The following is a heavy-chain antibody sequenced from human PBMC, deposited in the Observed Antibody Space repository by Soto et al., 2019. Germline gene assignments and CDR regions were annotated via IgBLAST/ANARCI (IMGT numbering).Heavy chain of an antibody. D-gene: IGHD1-26*01. J-gene: IGHJ5*02. V-gene: IGHV3-23*01. CDR3: AKGGQPQVNWFDP. Sequence: GGSLRLSCAASGFSFGTYTMHWVRQAPGKGLEWVSAVSGSGANTYYAASVKGRFTISRDSSSNTLYLQMSSLTADDTAVYYCAKGGQPQVNWFDPWGQGTLVTVSS. CDR1: GFSFGTYT. CDR2: VSGSGANT.